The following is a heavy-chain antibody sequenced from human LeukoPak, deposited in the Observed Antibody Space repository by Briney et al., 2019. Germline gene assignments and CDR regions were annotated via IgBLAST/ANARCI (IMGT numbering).Heavy chain of an antibody. CDR2: IHPGDSDT. Sequence: GESLKISCKGSGYTFTSYWIGWVRQMPGKGLEWMGIIHPGDSDTRYSPSFQGQATISADKSISTAYLQWSSLKASDTAIYYCARGPYCSSTSCSFDAFDIWGQGTMVTVSS. CDR1: GYTFTSYW. CDR3: ARGPYCSSTSCSFDAFDI. D-gene: IGHD2-2*01. V-gene: IGHV5-51*01. J-gene: IGHJ3*02.